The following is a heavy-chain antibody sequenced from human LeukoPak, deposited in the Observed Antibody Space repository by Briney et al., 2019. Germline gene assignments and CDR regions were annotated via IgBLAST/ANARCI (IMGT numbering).Heavy chain of an antibody. D-gene: IGHD2-21*02. J-gene: IGHJ4*02. V-gene: IGHV4-30-4*01. CDR2: IYYSGNT. CDR3: ARARHIVVVTALNYFDY. Sequence: PSETLFLTCTVSGGSINSGDYFWSWIRQPPGKGLEWIGYIYYSGNTYYNPSLKSRLTISVDTSKNHFSLKLSSVTAADTAVYYCARARHIVVVTALNYFDYWGQGTLVTVSS. CDR1: GGSINSGDYF.